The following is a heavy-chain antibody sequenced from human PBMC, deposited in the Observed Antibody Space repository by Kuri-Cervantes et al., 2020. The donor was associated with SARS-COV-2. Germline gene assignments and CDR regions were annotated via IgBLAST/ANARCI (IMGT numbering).Heavy chain of an antibody. J-gene: IGHJ4*02. CDR3: ARHLRGIVVVVAAFDY. CDR1: GYSISSGYY. CDR2: IYYSGST. Sequence: SQTLSLTCSVSGYSISSGYYWGWIRQPPGKGLEWIGSIYYSGSTYYNPSLKSRVTISVDTSKNQFSLKLSSVTAADTAVYYCARHLRGIVVVVAAFDYWGQGTLVTVSS. D-gene: IGHD2-15*01. V-gene: IGHV4-38-2*01.